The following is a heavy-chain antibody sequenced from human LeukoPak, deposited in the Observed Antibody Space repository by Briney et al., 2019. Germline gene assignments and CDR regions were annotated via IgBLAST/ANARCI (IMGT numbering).Heavy chain of an antibody. V-gene: IGHV4-59*11. D-gene: IGHD7-27*01. Sequence: SETLSLTRTVSGGSISSHYWSWIRQPPGKGLEWIGYIYYSGSTNYNPSLKSRVTISVDTSKNQFSLKLSSVTAADTAVYYCASAPGAYFDYWGQGTLVTVSS. J-gene: IGHJ4*02. CDR3: ASAPGAYFDY. CDR1: GGSISSHY. CDR2: IYYSGST.